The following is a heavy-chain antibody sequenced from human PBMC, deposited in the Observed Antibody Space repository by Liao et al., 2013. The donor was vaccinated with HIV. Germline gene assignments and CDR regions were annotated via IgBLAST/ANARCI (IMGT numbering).Heavy chain of an antibody. CDR3: ARRSYYYDSSGYYSAPDYYYYYMDV. V-gene: IGHV4-34*01. CDR2: INYTGRA. J-gene: IGHJ6*03. Sequence: QVLLQQWGAGLLKSSQTLSLTCAVYGGSLEGFYWTWIRQSPGKGLEWIGEINYTGRATYSPSLKSRVTMSVDSSRNQFSLKLSSVTAADTAVYYCARRSYYYDSSGYYSAPDYYYYYMDVWGKGTTVTVSS. D-gene: IGHD3-22*01. CDR1: GGSLEGFY.